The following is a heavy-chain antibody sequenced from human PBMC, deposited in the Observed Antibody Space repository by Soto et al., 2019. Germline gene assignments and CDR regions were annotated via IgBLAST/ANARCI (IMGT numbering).Heavy chain of an antibody. V-gene: IGHV3-23*01. CDR1: GFTFSSYA. CDR3: AKDRTSMYYYDSSGPQRGPNWFDP. CDR2: ISGSGGST. Sequence: GGSLRLSCAASGFTFSSYAMSWVRQAPGKGLEWVSAISGSGGSTYYADSVKGRFTISRDNSKNTLYLQMNSLRAEDTAVYYCAKDRTSMYYYDSSGPQRGPNWFDPWGQGTLVTVSS. J-gene: IGHJ5*02. D-gene: IGHD3-22*01.